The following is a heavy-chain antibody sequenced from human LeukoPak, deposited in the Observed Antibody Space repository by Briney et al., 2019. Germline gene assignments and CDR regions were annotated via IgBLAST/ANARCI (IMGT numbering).Heavy chain of an antibody. D-gene: IGHD6-13*01. CDR3: ARGSSSWGIGY. V-gene: IGHV4-34*01. Sequence: SETLSLTCAVYGGSFSGYYRSWIRQPPGKGLEWIGEINHSGSTNYNSSLKSRVTISVDTSKNQFSLKLSSVTAADTAVYYCARGSSSWGIGYWGQGTLVTVSS. J-gene: IGHJ4*02. CDR2: INHSGST. CDR1: GGSFSGYY.